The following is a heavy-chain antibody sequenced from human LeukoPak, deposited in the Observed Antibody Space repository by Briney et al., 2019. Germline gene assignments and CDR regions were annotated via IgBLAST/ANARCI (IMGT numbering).Heavy chain of an antibody. V-gene: IGHV3-23*01. CDR2: ISGSGRST. D-gene: IGHD1-1*01. Sequence: PGGSLRLSCAASGFTFSNAWMSWVRQAPGKGLEWVSAISGSGRSTYSADSVRGRFTTSRDNSKNILYLQMNNLRGEDTAVYYCAKAGARGNVNWFDSWGQGTLVTVSS. CDR3: AKAGARGNVNWFDS. J-gene: IGHJ5*01. CDR1: GFTFSNAW.